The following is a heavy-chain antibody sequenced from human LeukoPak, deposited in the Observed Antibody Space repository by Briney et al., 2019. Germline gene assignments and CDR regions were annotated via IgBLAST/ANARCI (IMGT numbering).Heavy chain of an antibody. CDR2: IYYNGNT. V-gene: IGHV4-59*12. CDR1: GGSISSYY. CDR3: ARGPDYYGSGDELFDY. J-gene: IGHJ4*02. Sequence: SETLSLTCTVSGGSISSYYWSWFRQPPGKGLEWIGHIYYNGNTNYNPSLKSRVTISVDTSKNQFSLKLSSVTAADTAVYYCARGPDYYGSGDELFDYWGQGTLVTVSS. D-gene: IGHD3-10*01.